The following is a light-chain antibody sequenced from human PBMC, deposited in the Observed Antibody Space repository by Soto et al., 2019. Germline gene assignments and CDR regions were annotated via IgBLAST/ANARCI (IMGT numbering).Light chain of an antibody. V-gene: IGLV2-11*01. Sequence: QSALTQPRSVSGSPGQSVTISCTGTSSDVGGYNYVSWYQQHPGKAPKLMIYDVSKRPSGVPDRFSGSKFGNTASLTISGLQAEDEADYYCCSYAGSYTFPFGGGTKVTVL. J-gene: IGLJ2*01. CDR1: SSDVGGYNY. CDR2: DVS. CDR3: CSYAGSYTFP.